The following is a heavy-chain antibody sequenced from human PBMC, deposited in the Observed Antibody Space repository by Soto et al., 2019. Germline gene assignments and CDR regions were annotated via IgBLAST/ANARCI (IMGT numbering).Heavy chain of an antibody. V-gene: IGHV1-3*01. J-gene: IGHJ5*02. CDR1: GYTFPSYA. CDR3: ARDRYYDFWSGYYTGIWFDP. CDR2: INAGNGNT. Sequence: ASVKVSCKASGYTFPSYAMHWVRQAPGQRLEWMGWINAGNGNTKYSRKFQGRVTITRDTSASTAYMELSSLRSEDTAVYYCARDRYYDFWSGYYTGIWFDPWGQGTLVTVSS. D-gene: IGHD3-3*01.